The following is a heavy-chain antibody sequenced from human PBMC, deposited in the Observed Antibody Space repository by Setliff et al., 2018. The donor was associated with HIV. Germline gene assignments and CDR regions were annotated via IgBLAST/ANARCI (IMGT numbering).Heavy chain of an antibody. CDR1: GYFFSEFY. V-gene: IGHV1-69-2*01. CDR3: ARSGGGWYNWFDP. J-gene: IGHJ5*02. D-gene: IGHD3-16*01. CDR2: VNPEDGET. Sequence: ASVKVSCKTSGYFFSEFYIHWVQQAPGKGLEWMGRVNPEDGETIYAEKFQGRVTITADTSTDTAYMEFSSLRFDDTAVYYCARSGGGWYNWFDPWGQGTPVTVSS.